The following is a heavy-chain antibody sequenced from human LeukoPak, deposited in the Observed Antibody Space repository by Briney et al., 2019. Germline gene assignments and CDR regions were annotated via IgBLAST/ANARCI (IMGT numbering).Heavy chain of an antibody. D-gene: IGHD2/OR15-2a*01. Sequence: GGSLRLSCVASGFTFTSYWMTWVRQAPGKGLEWVANIKEDGSEKYVDSVKGRFSISRDNAKNSLYLQMNSLRAEDTAVYYCARGHFYSIYWGQGTLVTASS. CDR1: GFTFTSYW. V-gene: IGHV3-7*01. J-gene: IGHJ4*02. CDR2: IKEDGSEK. CDR3: ARGHFYSIY.